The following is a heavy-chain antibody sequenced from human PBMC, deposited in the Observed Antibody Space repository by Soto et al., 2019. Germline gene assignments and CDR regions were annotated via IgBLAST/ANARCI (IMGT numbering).Heavy chain of an antibody. CDR2: IYHSGST. CDR3: AREDPGSTVVAGYFDY. J-gene: IGHJ4*02. V-gene: IGHV4-4*02. D-gene: IGHD6-19*01. CDR1: GGSISSSNW. Sequence: PSETLSLTCAVSGGSISSSNWWSWVRQPPGKGLEWIGEIYHSGSTNYNPSLKSRVTISVDKSKNQFSLKLSSVTAADTAVYYCAREDPGSTVVAGYFDYWGQGILVTVS.